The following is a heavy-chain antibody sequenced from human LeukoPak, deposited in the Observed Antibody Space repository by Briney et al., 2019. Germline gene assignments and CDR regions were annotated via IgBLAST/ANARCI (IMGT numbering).Heavy chain of an antibody. CDR1: GFTFSSDS. CDR3: TRIWFGELY. J-gene: IGHJ4*02. Sequence: GGSLRLSCAASGFTFSSDSMNWVRQAPGKGLEWVSSISSSSSYIYYADSVKGRFSIYRDNAKNSLYLQMNDLRAEDTAMYYCTRIWFGELYWGQGTLVTVSS. CDR2: ISSSSSYI. D-gene: IGHD3-10*01. V-gene: IGHV3-21*01.